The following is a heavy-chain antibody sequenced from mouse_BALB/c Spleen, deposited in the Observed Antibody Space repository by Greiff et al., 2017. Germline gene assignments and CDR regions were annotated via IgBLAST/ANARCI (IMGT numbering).Heavy chain of an antibody. CDR1: GFTFSSFG. CDR2: ISSGSSTI. Sequence: EVQLQESGGGLVQPGGSRKLSCAASGFTFSSFGMHWVRQAPEKGLEWVAYISSGSSTIYYADTVKGRFTISRDNPKNTLFLQMTSLRSEDTAMYYCARSSLLRLREGNYYFDYWGQGTTLTVSS. V-gene: IGHV5-17*02. CDR3: ARSSLLRLREGNYYFDY. J-gene: IGHJ2*01. D-gene: IGHD1-2*01.